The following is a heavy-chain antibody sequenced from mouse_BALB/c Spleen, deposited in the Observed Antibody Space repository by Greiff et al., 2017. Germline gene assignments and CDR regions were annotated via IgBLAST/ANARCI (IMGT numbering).Heavy chain of an antibody. J-gene: IGHJ3*01. Sequence: EVQLVESGGGLVKPGGSLKLSCAASGFTFSSYAMSWVRQTPEKRLEWVASISSGGSTYYPDSVKGRFTISRDNARNILYLQMSSLRSEDTAMYYCARPITTATAWFAYWGQGTLVTVSA. CDR3: ARPITTATAWFAY. D-gene: IGHD1-2*01. CDR1: GFTFSSYA. V-gene: IGHV5-6-5*01. CDR2: ISSGGST.